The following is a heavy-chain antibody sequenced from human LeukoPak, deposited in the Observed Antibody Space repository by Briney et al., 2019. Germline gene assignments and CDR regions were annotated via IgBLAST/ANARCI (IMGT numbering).Heavy chain of an antibody. V-gene: IGHV3-7*01. CDR1: GLSLSGYW. D-gene: IGHD5-12*01. CDR2: LHADGNEK. Sequence: GGSLRLSCAAYGLSLSGYWMSWVRQAPGKGLEWVARLHADGNEKYVHSVKGRFTVSRDNAKNSLYLQMNSLRVEDTAVYYCARGGYSFDYLGQGTLVTVSS. CDR3: ARGGYSFDY. J-gene: IGHJ4*02.